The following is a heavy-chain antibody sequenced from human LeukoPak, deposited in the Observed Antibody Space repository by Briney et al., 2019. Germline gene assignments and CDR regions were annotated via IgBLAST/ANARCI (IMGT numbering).Heavy chain of an antibody. Sequence: GGSLRLSCASSGFTFSDHYMSWIRQAPGKGLEWVSYISYSGTTIYYADSVKGRFTISRDNARNSLYLQMNSLRADDTAMYYCARVSATTVTIYSWGQGTLVTVSS. CDR3: ARVSATTVTIYS. CDR1: GFTFSDHY. V-gene: IGHV3-11*01. CDR2: ISYSGTTI. D-gene: IGHD4-17*01. J-gene: IGHJ4*02.